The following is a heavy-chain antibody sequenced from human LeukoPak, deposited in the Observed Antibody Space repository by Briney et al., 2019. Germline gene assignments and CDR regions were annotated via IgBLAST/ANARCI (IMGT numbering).Heavy chain of an antibody. D-gene: IGHD3-22*01. V-gene: IGHV3-23*01. CDR2: ISGSGGST. CDR3: AKRGVVIRVILVGFHKEAYYFDS. J-gene: IGHJ4*02. CDR1: GITLSNYC. Sequence: GGSLRLSCAVSGITLSNYCMSWVRQAPGKGLEWVAGISGSGGSTNYADSVKGRFSISRDNPKNTLYLQMNSLRAEDTAVYFCAKRGVVIRVILVGFHKEAYYFDSWGQGALVTVSS.